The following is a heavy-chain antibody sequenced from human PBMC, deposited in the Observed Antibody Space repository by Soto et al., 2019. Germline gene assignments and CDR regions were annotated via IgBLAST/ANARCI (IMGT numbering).Heavy chain of an antibody. Sequence: ASVKVSCKASGYTFTSYYMHWVRQAPGQGLEWMGIINPSGGSTSYAQKFQGRVTMTRDTSTSTVYMELSSLRSEDTAVYYCAREGRFLEWLLSNTYYYYYMDVWGKGTTVTVSS. V-gene: IGHV1-46*03. D-gene: IGHD3-3*01. J-gene: IGHJ6*03. CDR3: AREGRFLEWLLSNTYYYYYMDV. CDR1: GYTFTSYY. CDR2: INPSGGST.